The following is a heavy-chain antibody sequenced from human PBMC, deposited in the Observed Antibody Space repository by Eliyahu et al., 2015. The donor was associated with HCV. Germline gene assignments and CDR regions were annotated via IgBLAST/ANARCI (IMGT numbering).Heavy chain of an antibody. D-gene: IGHD2-2*01. V-gene: IGHV3-23*01. Sequence: EVQLLESGGGLVQPGGSLRLSCAASGFTFSSYAMSWVRQAPGKGLGWVSVISGSWGSTYYADSVKGRFTIPRDNPKNTLFLQMSSLRVEDTAVYYCAKEGCSSTSCSHFDYWGQGTLVTVSS. CDR3: AKEGCSSTSCSHFDY. J-gene: IGHJ4*02. CDR2: ISGSWGST. CDR1: GFTFSSYA.